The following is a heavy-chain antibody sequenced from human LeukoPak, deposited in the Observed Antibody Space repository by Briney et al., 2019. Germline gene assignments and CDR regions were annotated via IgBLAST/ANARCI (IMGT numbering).Heavy chain of an antibody. D-gene: IGHD1-1*01. CDR1: GFTFSSYE. Sequence: GGSLRLSSAASGFTFSSYEMNWVRQAPGKGLEWVSYISSSGSTIYYADSVKGRFTISRDNAKNSLYLQMNSLRAEDTAVYYCARGGPMVPGWNDLAFDIWGQGTMVTVSS. CDR3: ARGGPMVPGWNDLAFDI. CDR2: ISSSGSTI. V-gene: IGHV3-48*03. J-gene: IGHJ3*02.